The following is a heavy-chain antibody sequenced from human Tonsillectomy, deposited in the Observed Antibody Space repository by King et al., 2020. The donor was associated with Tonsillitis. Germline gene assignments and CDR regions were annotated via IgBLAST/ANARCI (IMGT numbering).Heavy chain of an antibody. Sequence: QLQESGPGLVKPSETLSLTCTVSGGSISSYYWSWIRQPPGKGLEWIGDIYYSGSTNYNPSLKSRVTISVDTSKNQFSLRLSSVTAADTAGYYCARRNSDGFEDCFVMDVWGKGTTVTVSS. V-gene: IGHV4-59*08. CDR2: IYYSGST. J-gene: IGHJ6*04. CDR1: GGSISSYY. CDR3: ARRNSDGFEDCFVMDV. D-gene: IGHD3-10*01.